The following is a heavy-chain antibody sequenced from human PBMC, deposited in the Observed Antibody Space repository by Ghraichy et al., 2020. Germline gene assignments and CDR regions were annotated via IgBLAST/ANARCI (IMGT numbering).Heavy chain of an antibody. D-gene: IGHD2-2*01. V-gene: IGHV1-18*04. CDR1: GYTFTNHG. J-gene: IGHJ4*02. CDR3: ARVSVVPAANSDY. Sequence: ASVKVSCKASGYTFTNHGVNWVRQAPGQGLEGMGWISAYNGDTNYAQKLQGRVTMTTDTSTNTAYLELRSLRSDDTAVYYCARVSVVPAANSDYWGQGTLVTVSS. CDR2: ISAYNGDT.